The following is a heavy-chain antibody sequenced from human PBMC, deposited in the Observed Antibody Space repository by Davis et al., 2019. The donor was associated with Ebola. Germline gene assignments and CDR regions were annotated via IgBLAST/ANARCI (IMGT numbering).Heavy chain of an antibody. Sequence: GESLKISCAASGFTVSSNYMSWVRQAPGKGLEWVSVIYSGGSTYYADSVKGRFTISRDNSKNTLYLQMNSLRAEDTAVYYCARTLGIGYGMDVWGKGTTVTVSS. D-gene: IGHD3-16*01. CDR3: ARTLGIGYGMDV. V-gene: IGHV3-53*01. J-gene: IGHJ6*04. CDR2: IYSGGST. CDR1: GFTVSSNY.